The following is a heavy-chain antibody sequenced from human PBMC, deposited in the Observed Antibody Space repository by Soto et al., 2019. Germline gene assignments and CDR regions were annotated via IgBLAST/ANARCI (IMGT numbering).Heavy chain of an antibody. CDR3: APCEPVGYCTH. Sequence: ASVKVSFKAYGYPFTGYYMHWVRQAPGQGLEWMGWINPNSGGTNYAQKFQGRVTMTRDTSISTAYMELSRLRSDDTAVYYCAPCEPVGYCTHWGQGTLVTVSS. CDR2: INPNSGGT. J-gene: IGHJ4*02. CDR1: GYPFTGYY. V-gene: IGHV1-2*02. D-gene: IGHD2-8*01.